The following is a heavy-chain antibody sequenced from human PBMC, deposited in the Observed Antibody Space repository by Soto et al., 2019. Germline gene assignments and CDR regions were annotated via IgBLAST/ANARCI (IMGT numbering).Heavy chain of an antibody. D-gene: IGHD3-3*01. J-gene: IGHJ6*02. CDR1: GGSFSGYY. Sequence: PSETLSLTCAVYGGSFSGYYWSWIRQPPGKGLEWIGEINHSGSTNYNPSLKSRVTISVDTSKNQFSLKLSSVTAADTAVYYCALTIVGVVPYFPPYGMDVWGQGTTVTVSS. CDR2: INHSGST. CDR3: ALTIVGVVPYFPPYGMDV. V-gene: IGHV4-34*01.